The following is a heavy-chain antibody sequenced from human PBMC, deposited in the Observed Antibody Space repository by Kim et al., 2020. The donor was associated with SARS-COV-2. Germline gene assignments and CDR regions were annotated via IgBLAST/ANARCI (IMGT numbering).Heavy chain of an antibody. CDR1: GGSISSGGYY. CDR2: IYYSGST. D-gene: IGHD1-26*01. J-gene: IGHJ5*02. V-gene: IGHV4-31*03. CDR3: ARGKGLMWVRWFDP. Sequence: SETLSLTCTVSGGSISSGGYYWSWIRQHPGKGLEWIGYIYYSGSTYYNPSLKSRVTISVDTSKNQFSLKLSSVTAADTAVYYCARGKGLMWVRWFDPWGQGTLVTVSS.